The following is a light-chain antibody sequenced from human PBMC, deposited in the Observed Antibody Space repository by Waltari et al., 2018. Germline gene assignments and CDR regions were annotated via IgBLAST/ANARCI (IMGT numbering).Light chain of an antibody. CDR3: HQYYNSPLT. CDR1: QSVDNNY. Sequence: EIVLTQSPGTLSLSPGERATLSCRDSQSVDNNYLAWYQQKPGQAPRLLIYGASNRAIGIPDRFSGSGSGTNFSLTISGLQAEDVGIYYCHQYYNSPLTFGGGTRVEI. J-gene: IGKJ4*01. V-gene: IGKV3-20*01. CDR2: GAS.